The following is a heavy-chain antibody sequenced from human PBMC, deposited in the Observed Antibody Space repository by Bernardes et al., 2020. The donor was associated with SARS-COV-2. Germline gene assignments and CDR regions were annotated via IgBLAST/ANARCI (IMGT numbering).Heavy chain of an antibody. CDR3: AKPPGIAAAGLLGWFDP. J-gene: IGHJ5*02. V-gene: IGHV3-23*01. Sequence: GGSLRLSCAASGFTFSSYAMSWVRQAPGKGLEWVSAISGSGGSTYYADSVKGRFTISRDNSKNTLYLQMNSLRAEDTAVYYCAKPPGIAAAGLLGWFDPWGQGTLVTVSS. CDR1: GFTFSSYA. D-gene: IGHD6-13*01. CDR2: ISGSGGST.